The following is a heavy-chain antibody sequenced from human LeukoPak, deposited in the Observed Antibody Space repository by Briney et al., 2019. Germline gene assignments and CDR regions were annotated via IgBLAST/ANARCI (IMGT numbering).Heavy chain of an antibody. CDR3: ARAYNYYDSSGYYLGYYFDY. CDR2: SNAGNGNT. Sequence: GASAKVSCKASGYTFTSYAMHWVRQAPGQRLEWMGWSNAGNGNTKYSQEFQGRVTITRDTSASTAYMELSSLRSEDMAVYYCARAYNYYDSSGYYLGYYFDYWGQGTLVTVSS. CDR1: GYTFTSYA. D-gene: IGHD3-22*01. J-gene: IGHJ4*02. V-gene: IGHV1-3*02.